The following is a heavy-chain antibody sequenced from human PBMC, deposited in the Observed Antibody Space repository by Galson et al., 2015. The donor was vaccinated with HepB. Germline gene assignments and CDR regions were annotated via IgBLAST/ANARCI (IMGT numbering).Heavy chain of an antibody. J-gene: IGHJ6*03. D-gene: IGHD6-6*01. CDR2: IYYSGST. CDR1: GGSISSHY. CDR3: ARGGRIAARYYYYMDV. Sequence: ETLSLTCTVSGGSISSHYWSWIRQPPGKGLEWIGYIYYSGSTNYNPSLKSRVTISVDTSKNQFSLKLSSVTAADTAVYYCARGGRIAARYYYYMDVWGKGTTVTVSS. V-gene: IGHV4-59*11.